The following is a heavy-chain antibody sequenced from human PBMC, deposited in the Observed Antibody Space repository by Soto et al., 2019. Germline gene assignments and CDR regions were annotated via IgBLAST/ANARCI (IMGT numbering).Heavy chain of an antibody. V-gene: IGHV1-69*06. CDR3: ARGYYDMLTGYWWFVP. CDR1: GGTFSSYA. Sequence: SVKVSCKASGGTFSSYAISWVRQAPGQGLEWMGGIIPIFGTANYAQKFQGRVTITADKSTSTAYMELSSLRSEDTAVYYCARGYYDMLTGYWWFVPWGQGTLVTVCS. J-gene: IGHJ5*02. CDR2: IIPIFGTA. D-gene: IGHD3-9*01.